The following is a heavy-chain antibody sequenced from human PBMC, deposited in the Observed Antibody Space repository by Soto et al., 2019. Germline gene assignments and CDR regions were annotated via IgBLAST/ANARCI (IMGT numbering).Heavy chain of an antibody. Sequence: QVQLVQSGAEVKKPGSSVKVSCKASGGTFSSYAISWVRQAPGQGLEWMGGIIPIFGTANYAQKFQGRVTITADESTSTAYMELSSLRSEDTAVYYCARANDPLRFLEVGEDYFDYWGQGTLVTVSS. V-gene: IGHV1-69*01. CDR2: IIPIFGTA. J-gene: IGHJ4*02. CDR1: GGTFSSYA. D-gene: IGHD3-3*01. CDR3: ARANDPLRFLEVGEDYFDY.